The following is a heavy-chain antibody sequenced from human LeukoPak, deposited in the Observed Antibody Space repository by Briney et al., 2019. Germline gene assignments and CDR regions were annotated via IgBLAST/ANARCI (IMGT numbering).Heavy chain of an antibody. CDR3: AREVVIVVVPAAHYYYYYRDV. Sequence: PSETLSLTCTVSGGSISSYYWSWIRQPAGKGLEWIGRIYTSGSTNYNPSLKSRVTMSVDTSKNQFSLKLSSVTAADTAVYYCAREVVIVVVPAAHYYYYYRDVWGKGTTVTISS. J-gene: IGHJ6*03. CDR1: GGSISSYY. CDR2: IYTSGST. V-gene: IGHV4-4*07. D-gene: IGHD2-2*01.